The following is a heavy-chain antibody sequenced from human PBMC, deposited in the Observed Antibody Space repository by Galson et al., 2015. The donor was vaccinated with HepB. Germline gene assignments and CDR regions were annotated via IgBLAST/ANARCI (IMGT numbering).Heavy chain of an antibody. CDR3: ATLGYCSGGSCYVSGY. Sequence: VKVSCKVSGYTFTDYYMHWVQQAPGKGLEWMGLVDPEDGETIYAEKFQGRVTITADTSTDTAYMELSSLRSEDTAVYYCATLGYCSGGSCYVSGYWGQGTLVTVSS. CDR2: VDPEDGET. J-gene: IGHJ4*02. V-gene: IGHV1-69-2*01. D-gene: IGHD2-15*01. CDR1: GYTFTDYY.